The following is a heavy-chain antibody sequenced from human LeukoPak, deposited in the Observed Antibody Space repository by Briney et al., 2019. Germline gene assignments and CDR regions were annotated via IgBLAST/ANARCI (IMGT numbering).Heavy chain of an antibody. CDR2: ISYDGSNK. Sequence: GRSLRLSCAASGFTFSSYAMHWVRQAPGKGLEWVAVISYDGSNKYYADSVKGRFTISRDNSKNTLYLQMNSLRAEDTAVYYCAREYNWNVDYWGQGTLVTVSS. D-gene: IGHD1-20*01. J-gene: IGHJ4*02. CDR3: AREYNWNVDY. V-gene: IGHV3-30-3*01. CDR1: GFTFSSYA.